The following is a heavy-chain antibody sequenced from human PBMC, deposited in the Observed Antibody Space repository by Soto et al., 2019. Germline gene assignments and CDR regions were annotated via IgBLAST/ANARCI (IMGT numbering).Heavy chain of an antibody. CDR1: GFTFSSYW. CDR3: ARERGYGDYCYLDS. D-gene: IGHD4-17*01. J-gene: IGHJ4*02. CDR2: IGSDGSPT. V-gene: IGHV3-74*01. Sequence: EVQLVESGGGLVQPGGSLRLSCAASGFTFSSYWIHWVRQAPGKGLVWVSRIGSDGSPTRYADSVKGRFTISRDNAKKTLYLQVGSQSADATAVYDSARERGYGDYCYLDSWGQGTLVTVSS.